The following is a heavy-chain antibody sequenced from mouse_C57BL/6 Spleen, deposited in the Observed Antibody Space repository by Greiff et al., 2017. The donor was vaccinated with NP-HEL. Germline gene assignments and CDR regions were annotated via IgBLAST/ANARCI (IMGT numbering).Heavy chain of an antibody. D-gene: IGHD1-1*01. CDR3: VRDPYYGSSYGAMDY. CDR2: IRSKSSNYAT. Sequence: DVQLQESGGGLVQPKGSLKLSCAASGFTFNTYAMHWVRQAPGKGLEWVARIRSKSSNYATYYANSVKDRFTISRDDSQSMLYLQMNNLKTEDTAMYYCVRDPYYGSSYGAMDYWGQGTSVTVSS. V-gene: IGHV10-3*01. J-gene: IGHJ4*01. CDR1: GFTFNTYA.